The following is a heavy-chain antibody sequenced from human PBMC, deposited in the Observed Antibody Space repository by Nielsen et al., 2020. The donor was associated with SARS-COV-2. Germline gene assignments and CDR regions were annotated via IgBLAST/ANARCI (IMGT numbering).Heavy chain of an antibody. CDR2: IYYSGST. CDR3: LSSVTAADTAVYYCARGLIAAIDAFDI. Sequence: WIRQPPGKGLEWIGSIYYSGSTYYNPSLKSRVTISVDTSKYQFSLKLSSVTAADTEFSLKLSSVTAADTAVYYCARGLIAAIDAFDIWGQGTMVTVSS. V-gene: IGHV4-39*07. D-gene: IGHD6-25*01. J-gene: IGHJ3*02.